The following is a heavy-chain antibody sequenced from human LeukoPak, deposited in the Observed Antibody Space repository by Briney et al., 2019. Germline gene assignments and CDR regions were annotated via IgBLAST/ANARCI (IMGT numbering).Heavy chain of an antibody. D-gene: IGHD3-3*01. V-gene: IGHV3-30*03. CDR3: ARGLSGTYSLDY. CDR2: ITSDGSNK. Sequence: PGGSLRLSCAASGFIFSNYSMNWVRQAPGKGLEWVAIITSDGSNKFYADSVRGRFTISRDSFRNTLYLQMNSLIPEDTAVYYCARGLSGTYSLDYWGQGTLVTVSS. J-gene: IGHJ4*02. CDR1: GFIFSNYS.